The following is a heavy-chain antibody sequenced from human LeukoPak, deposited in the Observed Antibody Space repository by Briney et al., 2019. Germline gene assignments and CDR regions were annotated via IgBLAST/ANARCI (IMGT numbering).Heavy chain of an antibody. D-gene: IGHD2-21*01. CDR3: ARATASNWFDP. CDR1: GFTYSAYW. Sequence: GGSLRLSCAASGFTYSAYWMSWVRQAPGKGLEWVANIKEDGSEKYYVDSVKGRFTISRDNAKNSLYLQMNSLRAEDTAVYYCARATASNWFDPWGQGTLVTVSS. V-gene: IGHV3-7*01. CDR2: IKEDGSEK. J-gene: IGHJ5*02.